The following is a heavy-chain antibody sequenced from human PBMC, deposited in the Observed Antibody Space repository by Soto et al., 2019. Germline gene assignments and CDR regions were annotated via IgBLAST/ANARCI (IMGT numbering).Heavy chain of an antibody. J-gene: IGHJ5*02. CDR1: GFTFTSSA. V-gene: IGHV1-58*01. D-gene: IGHD3-3*01. Sequence: VASVKVSCKASGFTFTSSAVQWVRQARGQRLKWIGWIVVGSGNTNYAQKFQERVTITRDMSTSTAYMELRSLRSDDTAIYYCARDPHEFWTSYWFDPWGQGTPVTVSS. CDR2: IVVGSGNT. CDR3: ARDPHEFWTSYWFDP.